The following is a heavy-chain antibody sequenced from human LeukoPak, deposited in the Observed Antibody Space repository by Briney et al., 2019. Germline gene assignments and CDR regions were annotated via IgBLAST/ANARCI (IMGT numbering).Heavy chain of an antibody. V-gene: IGHV3-23*01. J-gene: IGHJ4*02. Sequence: TGGSLRLSCAASGFTFSSYAMSWVRQAPGKGLEWVSGISGSGGSTYYADSVKGRFTISRDNSKSTLYLQMNSLRAEDTAVYYCAKMGGNLLGRYYFDYWGQGTLVTVSS. CDR2: ISGSGGST. CDR1: GFTFSSYA. D-gene: IGHD3-16*01. CDR3: AKMGGNLLGRYYFDY.